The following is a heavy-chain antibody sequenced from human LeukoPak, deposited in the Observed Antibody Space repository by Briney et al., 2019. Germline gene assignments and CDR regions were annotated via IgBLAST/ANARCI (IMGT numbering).Heavy chain of an antibody. Sequence: PSETLSLTCTVFGGSINSYYWSWIRQPPGKGLEWIGYIYYSGSTNYNPSLKSRVTISVDTSKNQFSLKLSSVTAADTAVYYCARQWELRGWFDPWGQGTLVTVSS. CDR2: IYYSGST. J-gene: IGHJ5*02. CDR1: GGSINSYY. D-gene: IGHD1-26*01. V-gene: IGHV4-59*08. CDR3: ARQWELRGWFDP.